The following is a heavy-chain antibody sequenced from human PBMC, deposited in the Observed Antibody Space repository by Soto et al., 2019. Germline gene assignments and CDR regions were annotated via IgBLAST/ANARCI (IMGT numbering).Heavy chain of an antibody. CDR2: ISAYNGNT. Sequence: ASVKVSCKASGYTVTSYGISGVRQAPGQGLEWMGWISAYNGNTNYAQKLQGRVTMTTDTSTSTAYMELRSLRSDDTAVYYCASDRGSSWHYNWFDPWGQGTLVTVSS. CDR3: ASDRGSSWHYNWFDP. CDR1: GYTVTSYG. D-gene: IGHD6-13*01. V-gene: IGHV1-18*01. J-gene: IGHJ5*02.